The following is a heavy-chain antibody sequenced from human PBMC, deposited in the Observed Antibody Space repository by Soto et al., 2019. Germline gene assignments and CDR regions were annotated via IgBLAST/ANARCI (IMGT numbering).Heavy chain of an antibody. CDR2: INAGNGNT. CDR1: GYTFTSYA. CDR3: AREKEGAMGRGVTLPDY. Sequence: QVQLVQSGAEVKKPGASVKVSCKASGYTFTSYAMHWVRQAPGQRLEWMGWINAGNGNTKYSQKFQGRVTITRDTSARTAYMELSSLRSDDTAVYYCAREKEGAMGRGVTLPDYWGQGTLVTVSS. J-gene: IGHJ4*02. V-gene: IGHV1-3*01. D-gene: IGHD3-10*01.